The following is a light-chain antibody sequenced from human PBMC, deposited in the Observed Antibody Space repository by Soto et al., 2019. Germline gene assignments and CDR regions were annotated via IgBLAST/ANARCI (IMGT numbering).Light chain of an antibody. CDR3: LQDYHYPWT. CDR2: AAS. J-gene: IGKJ1*01. Sequence: AIQMTQSPSSLSASVGDRVTITCRASQGIRNDLGWYQQKPGKAPKLLIYAASTLQSGVPSRFSGSGSGTDFTLNISRLQPEDFATYYCLQDYHYPWTFGQGTKVEVK. V-gene: IGKV1-6*01. CDR1: QGIRND.